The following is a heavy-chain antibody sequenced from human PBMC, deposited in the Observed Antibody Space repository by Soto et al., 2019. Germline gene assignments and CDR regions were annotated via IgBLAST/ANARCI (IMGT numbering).Heavy chain of an antibody. CDR2: IIPIFGTA. CDR1: GGTFSSYA. V-gene: IGHV1-69*13. J-gene: IGHJ4*02. D-gene: IGHD3-3*01. Sequence: GASVKVSCKASGGTFSSYAISWVRQAPGQGLEWMGGIIPIFGTANYAQKFQGRVTITADESTSTAYMELSSLRSEDTAVYYCARTIFGAESDDYWGQGTLVTVSS. CDR3: ARTIFGAESDDY.